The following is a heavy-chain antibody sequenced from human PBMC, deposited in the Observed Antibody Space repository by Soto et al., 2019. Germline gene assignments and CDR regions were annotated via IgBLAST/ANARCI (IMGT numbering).Heavy chain of an antibody. Sequence: GGSLRLSCAASGFTFSSYSMNWVRQAPGKGLEWVSYIGTSGTTTYYADSVKGRFTISRDNAKNSLYLQMNSLRAEDTAVYYYVRDRYSNRGTDWGQGTQVTVSS. V-gene: IGHV3-48*01. J-gene: IGHJ4*02. D-gene: IGHD6-13*01. CDR3: VRDRYSNRGTD. CDR2: IGTSGTTT. CDR1: GFTFSSYS.